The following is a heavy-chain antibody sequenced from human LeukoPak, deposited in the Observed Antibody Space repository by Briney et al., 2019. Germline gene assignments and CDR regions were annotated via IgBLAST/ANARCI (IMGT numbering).Heavy chain of an antibody. Sequence: PGGSLRLSCAASGFTFSDYYMSWIRQAPGKGLEWVSSISSSGSTIYYADSVKGRFTISRDNAKNSLYLQMSSLGADDTAVYYCVRDRGFGANDYWGQGTLVTVSS. V-gene: IGHV3-11*04. CDR2: ISSSGSTI. CDR3: VRDRGFGANDY. J-gene: IGHJ4*02. CDR1: GFTFSDYY. D-gene: IGHD3-10*01.